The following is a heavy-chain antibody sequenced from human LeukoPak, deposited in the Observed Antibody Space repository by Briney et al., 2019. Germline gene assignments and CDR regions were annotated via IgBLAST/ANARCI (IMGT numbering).Heavy chain of an antibody. CDR3: AKSVATISGIVDY. D-gene: IGHD5-24*01. V-gene: IGHV3-9*01. CDR1: GFTFSSYA. CDR2: ISWNSGSI. Sequence: PGGSLRLSCAASGFTFSSYAMHWVRQAPGKGLEWVSGISWNSGSIGYADSVKGRFTISRDNAKNSLYLQMNSLRAEDTALYYCAKSVATISGIVDYWGQGTLVTVSS. J-gene: IGHJ4*02.